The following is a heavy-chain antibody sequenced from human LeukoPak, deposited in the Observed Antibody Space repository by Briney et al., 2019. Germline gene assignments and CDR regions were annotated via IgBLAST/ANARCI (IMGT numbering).Heavy chain of an antibody. CDR2: AYYTGST. J-gene: IGHJ4*02. V-gene: IGHV4-59*01. Sequence: PSETLSLTCTVSGGSISSYYWSWIRQPPGKGLEWIGYAYYTGSTNYNPSLKSRVTISVDTSKNQFSLKLSSVTAADTAVYYCARGNQLLKLWGRGTLVTVSS. CDR1: GGSISSYY. D-gene: IGHD2-2*01. CDR3: ARGNQLLKL.